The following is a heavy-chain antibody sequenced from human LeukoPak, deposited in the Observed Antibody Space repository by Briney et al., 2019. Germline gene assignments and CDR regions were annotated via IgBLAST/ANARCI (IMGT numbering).Heavy chain of an antibody. CDR3: ASEYKYDSSGANAFDI. J-gene: IGHJ3*02. CDR2: IHPNTGGT. Sequence: ASVKVFCKASGYTFTSYYIHWVRQAPGQGLEWMGWIHPNTGGTKYAQKFQGRVTMTRDTSSSTAYMELSSLRSADTAVYYCASEYKYDSSGANAFDIWGQGTMVTVSS. D-gene: IGHD3-22*01. V-gene: IGHV1-2*02. CDR1: GYTFTSYY.